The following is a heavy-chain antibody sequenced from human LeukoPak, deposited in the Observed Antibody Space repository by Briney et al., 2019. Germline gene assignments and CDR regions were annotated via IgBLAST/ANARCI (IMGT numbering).Heavy chain of an antibody. D-gene: IGHD3-9*01. V-gene: IGHV3-21*01. CDR2: ISSSSSYI. CDR3: ARDEDYDILTGYYIPRHFDY. J-gene: IGHJ4*02. CDR1: GFTFSSYS. Sequence: GGSLRLSWAASGFTFSSYSMNWVRQAPEKGLEWVSSISSSSSYIYYADSVKGRFTISRDNAKNSLYLQMNSLRAEDTAVYYCARDEDYDILTGYYIPRHFDYWGQGTLVTVSS.